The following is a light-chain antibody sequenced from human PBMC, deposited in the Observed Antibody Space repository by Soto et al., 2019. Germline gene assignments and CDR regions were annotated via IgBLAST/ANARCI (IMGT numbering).Light chain of an antibody. V-gene: IGLV2-14*03. J-gene: IGLJ1*01. CDR1: SRDVGGYNY. Sequence: QSLLTQPASVSGSPGQSITISCPGTSRDVGGYNYVSWYQHHPGKVPKLVIYDVSKRPSGVSDRFSGSKSGNTASLTISGLQAEDEADYYCSSYSNSTTLYVFGTGTKVT. CDR2: DVS. CDR3: SSYSNSTTLYV.